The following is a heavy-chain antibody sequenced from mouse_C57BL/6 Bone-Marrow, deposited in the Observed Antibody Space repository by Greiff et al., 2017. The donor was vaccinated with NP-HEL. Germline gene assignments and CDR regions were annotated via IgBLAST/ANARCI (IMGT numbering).Heavy chain of an antibody. J-gene: IGHJ1*03. CDR2: IHPNSGST. Sequence: QVQLQQPGAELVKPGASVKLSCKASGYTFTSYWMHWVKQRPGQGLEWIGMIHPNSGSTNYNEKFKSKATLTVDKSSSTAYMQLSSLTSEDSAVYYSASPYDYDVDWYFDVWGTGTTVTVSS. D-gene: IGHD2-4*01. CDR1: GYTFTSYW. V-gene: IGHV1-64*01. CDR3: ASPYDYDVDWYFDV.